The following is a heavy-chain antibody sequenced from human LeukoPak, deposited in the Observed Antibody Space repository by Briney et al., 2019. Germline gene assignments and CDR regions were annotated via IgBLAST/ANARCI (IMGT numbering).Heavy chain of an antibody. CDR1: GFTFSSYG. D-gene: IGHD3-3*01. CDR3: AKDFVLRFLEWKPRKGAFDI. CDR2: ISGSGGST. J-gene: IGHJ3*02. V-gene: IGHV3-23*01. Sequence: GGTLRLSCAASGFTFSSYGMNWVRQAPGKGLEWVSAISGSGGSTYYADSVKGRFTISRDNSKNTLYLQMNSLRAEDTAVYYCAKDFVLRFLEWKPRKGAFDIWGQGTMVTVSS.